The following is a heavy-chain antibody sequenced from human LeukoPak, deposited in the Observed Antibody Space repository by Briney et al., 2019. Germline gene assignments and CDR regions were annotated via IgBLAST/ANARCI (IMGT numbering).Heavy chain of an antibody. CDR2: IYHSGST. J-gene: IGHJ4*02. Sequence: SQTLSLTCAVSGGSISSGGYSWSWIRQPPGKGLEWIGYIYHSGSTYYNPSLKSRVTISVDRSKNQFSLKLSSVTAADTAVYYCARADDYDSSGPTPLFDYWGQGTLVTVSS. D-gene: IGHD3-22*01. V-gene: IGHV4-30-2*01. CDR3: ARADDYDSSGPTPLFDY. CDR1: GGSISSGGYS.